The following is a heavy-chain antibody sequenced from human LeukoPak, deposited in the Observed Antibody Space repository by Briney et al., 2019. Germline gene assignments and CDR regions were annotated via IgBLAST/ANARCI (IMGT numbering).Heavy chain of an antibody. J-gene: IGHJ4*02. CDR1: GGSISSSSYY. D-gene: IGHD2-15*01. Sequence: SETLSLTCTVSGGSISSSSYYWGWIRQPPGKGLEWIGSIYYSGSTYYNPSLKSRVTISVDTSKNQFSLKLSSVTAADTAVYYCARPGYCSGNSCPPIYWGQGTLVTVSS. V-gene: IGHV4-39*01. CDR2: IYYSGST. CDR3: ARPGYCSGNSCPPIY.